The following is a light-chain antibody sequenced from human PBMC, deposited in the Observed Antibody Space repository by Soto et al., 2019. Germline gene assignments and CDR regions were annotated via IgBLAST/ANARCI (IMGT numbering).Light chain of an antibody. J-gene: IGLJ2*01. CDR3: SSYTSSSTLYVV. CDR1: SSDVGGYNY. V-gene: IGLV2-14*01. CDR2: DVS. Sequence: QSVLTQPASLSGSPGQSITISCTGTSSDVGGYNYVSWYQQHPGKAPKLMIYDVSNRPSGVSNRFSGSKAGNTASLTISGVQAEDEADYYCSSYTSSSTLYVVFGGGTKLTVL.